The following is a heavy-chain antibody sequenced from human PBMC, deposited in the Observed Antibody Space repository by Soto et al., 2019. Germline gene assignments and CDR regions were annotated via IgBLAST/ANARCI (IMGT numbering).Heavy chain of an antibody. CDR1: GFDFSSNA. Sequence: VGSLRLSCAASGFDFSSNAMRWVRQAPGKGLEWVAFISDDGSNKYYADSMRGRFTMSRDNSKRTLYLQMSSLRVEDTAVYYCTKRRNVLRFLEWSSGMEVWGQGTTVTV. V-gene: IGHV3-30*18. J-gene: IGHJ6*02. D-gene: IGHD3-3*01. CDR2: ISDDGSNK. CDR3: TKRRNVLRFLEWSSGMEV.